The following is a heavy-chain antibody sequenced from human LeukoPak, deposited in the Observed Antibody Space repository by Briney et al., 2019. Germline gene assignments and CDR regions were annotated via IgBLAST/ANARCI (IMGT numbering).Heavy chain of an antibody. V-gene: IGHV3-30-3*01. J-gene: IGHJ1*01. CDR1: GFTFSNYA. CDR3: AKDQDTSGSAEYFQH. D-gene: IGHD3-22*01. CDR2: ISYDGSNK. Sequence: GGSLRLSCATSGFTFSNYAMHWVRQAPGKGLEWVAVISYDGSNKYYADSLKGRFTISRDNSKNTLYLQMNSLRAEDTAVYYCAKDQDTSGSAEYFQHWGQGTLVIVSS.